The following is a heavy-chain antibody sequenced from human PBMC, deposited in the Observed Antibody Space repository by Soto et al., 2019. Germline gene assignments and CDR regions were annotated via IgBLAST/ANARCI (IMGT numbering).Heavy chain of an antibody. CDR2: IIRNYGKT. J-gene: IGHJ5*02. CDR1: GGTFSSYA. D-gene: IGHD3-10*01. Sequence: SVKVSCKASGGTFSSYAISWVRQAPGQGLEWMGGIIRNYGKTNYAQKLQGRVTMTTDASTSTAYMELRSLRSDDTAVYYCARGVGSGSYYNQYNWFDPWGQGTLVTVSS. V-gene: IGHV1-69*05. CDR3: ARGVGSGSYYNQYNWFDP.